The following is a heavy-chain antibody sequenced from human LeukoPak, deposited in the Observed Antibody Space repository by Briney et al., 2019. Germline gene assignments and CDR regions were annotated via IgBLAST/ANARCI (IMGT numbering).Heavy chain of an antibody. CDR2: IIPILGIA. J-gene: IGHJ4*02. V-gene: IGHV1-69*02. D-gene: IGHD3-22*01. CDR3: ASSSSGNFDY. CDR1: GGTFSSYT. Sequence: RASVKVSCKASGGTFSSYTISWVRQAPGQGLEWMGRIIPILGIANYAQKFQGRVTITADKSTSTAYTELSSLRSEDTAVYYCASSSSGNFDYWGQGTLVTVSS.